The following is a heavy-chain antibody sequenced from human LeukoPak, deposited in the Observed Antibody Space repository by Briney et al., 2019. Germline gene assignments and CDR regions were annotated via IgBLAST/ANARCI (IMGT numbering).Heavy chain of an antibody. J-gene: IGHJ6*03. V-gene: IGHV1-69*06. D-gene: IGHD3-3*01. CDR2: IIPIFGTA. CDR3: ARGRKRFLEWLSHYYYYYYMDV. Sequence: ASVKVSCKASGGTFSSYAISWVRQAPGQGLEWMGGIIPIFGTANYAQKFQGRVTITADKSTSTAYMELSSLRSEDTAVYYCARGRKRFLEWLSHYYYYYYMDVWGKGTTVTVSS. CDR1: GGTFSSYA.